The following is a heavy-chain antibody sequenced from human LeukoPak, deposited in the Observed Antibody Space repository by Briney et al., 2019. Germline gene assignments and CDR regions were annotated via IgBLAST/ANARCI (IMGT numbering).Heavy chain of an antibody. CDR3: ASSSGYYPGY. J-gene: IGHJ4*02. Sequence: GGSLRLSCAASGFTFSSYGMHWVRQAPGKGLEWVAFIRYDGSNKYYADSVKGRFTISRDNAKNSLYLQMNSLRAEDTAVYYCASSSGYYPGYWGQGTLLTVSS. CDR2: IRYDGSNK. V-gene: IGHV3-30*02. D-gene: IGHD3-22*01. CDR1: GFTFSSYG.